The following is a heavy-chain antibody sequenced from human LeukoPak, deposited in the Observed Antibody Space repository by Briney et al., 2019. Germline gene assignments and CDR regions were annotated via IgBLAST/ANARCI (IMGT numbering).Heavy chain of an antibody. CDR2: IYTSGST. CDR3: ARDGRYYGSGSYYTYYYYGMDV. J-gene: IGHJ6*02. V-gene: IGHV4-4*07. CDR1: GGSISSHY. Sequence: SETLSPTCTVSGGSISSHYWSWIRQPAGKGLEWIGRIYTSGSTNYNPSLKSRVTMSVDTSKNQFSLKLSSVTAADTAVYYCARDGRYYGSGSYYTYYYYGMDVWGQGTTVTVSS. D-gene: IGHD3-10*01.